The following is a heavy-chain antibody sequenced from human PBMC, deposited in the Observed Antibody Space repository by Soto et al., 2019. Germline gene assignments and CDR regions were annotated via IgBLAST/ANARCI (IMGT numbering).Heavy chain of an antibody. Sequence: GGSLRLSCAASGFTFSSYAMSWVRQAPGKGLEWVSAISGSGGIAFYADSVKGRFTISRDNSKNTLYLQINSLRAEDTAVYYCAKTDDSSGYYVLFDYWGQGTLVTVSS. CDR3: AKTDDSSGYYVLFDY. CDR2: ISGSGGIA. J-gene: IGHJ4*02. CDR1: GFTFSSYA. D-gene: IGHD3-22*01. V-gene: IGHV3-23*01.